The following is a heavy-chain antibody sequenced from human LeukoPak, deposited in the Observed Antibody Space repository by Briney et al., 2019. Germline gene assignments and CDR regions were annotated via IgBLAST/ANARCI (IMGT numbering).Heavy chain of an antibody. J-gene: IGHJ3*02. D-gene: IGHD3/OR15-3a*01. Sequence: PSQTLSLTCAISGDSVSSNSAAWNWIRQSPSRGLEWLGRTYYRSKWYNDYAVSVKSRITTSPDTSKNQFSLQLKSVTPEDTAVYYCARDLDSFDAFDIWGQGTMVTVSS. CDR3: ARDLDSFDAFDI. CDR1: GDSVSSNSAA. V-gene: IGHV6-1*01. CDR2: TYYRSKWYN.